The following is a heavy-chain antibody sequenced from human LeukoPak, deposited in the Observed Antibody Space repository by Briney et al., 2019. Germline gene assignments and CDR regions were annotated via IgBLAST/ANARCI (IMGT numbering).Heavy chain of an antibody. Sequence: GGSLRLSCAASGFSFSNYGMNWVRRTPGKGLEWVSGISGSGDNTLYADSVKGRFTISRDNSKNTLYLEMNSLRAEDTAIYYCAKMKGHPLPKYYMDVWGQGTTVTVSS. CDR3: AKMKGHPLPKYYMDV. CDR2: ISGSGDNT. V-gene: IGHV3-23*01. CDR1: GFSFSNYG. D-gene: IGHD1-26*01. J-gene: IGHJ6*01.